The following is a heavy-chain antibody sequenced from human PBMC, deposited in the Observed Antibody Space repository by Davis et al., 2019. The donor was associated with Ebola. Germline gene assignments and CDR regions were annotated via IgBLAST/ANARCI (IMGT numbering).Heavy chain of an antibody. Sequence: GESLKISCKGSGYSFTRYWIGWVRQMPEKGLEWMGIIFPSDSDTRYNPSFQGQVTMSVDRSINTAYLQWSTLKASDTAMYYCARQYYYDGTRYFDLWGRGTLVTVSS. V-gene: IGHV5-51*01. J-gene: IGHJ2*01. D-gene: IGHD3-22*01. CDR2: IFPSDSDT. CDR3: ARQYYYDGTRYFDL. CDR1: GYSFTRYW.